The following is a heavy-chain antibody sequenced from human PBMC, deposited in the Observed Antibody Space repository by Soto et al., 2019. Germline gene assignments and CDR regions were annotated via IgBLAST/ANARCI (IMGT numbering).Heavy chain of an antibody. Sequence: QVQLQESGPGLVKPSQTLSLTCTVSGGSISSGGYYCSWIRQHPGKGLECIGYIYYRGSTYYNPSLKSRVTISVDTSKNQFSLKLSSVTAADTAVYYCARGSMDPGVIISSYFDYWGQGTLVTVSS. J-gene: IGHJ4*02. CDR3: ARGSMDPGVIISSYFDY. CDR1: GGSISSGGYY. CDR2: IYYRGST. D-gene: IGHD3-10*01. V-gene: IGHV4-31*03.